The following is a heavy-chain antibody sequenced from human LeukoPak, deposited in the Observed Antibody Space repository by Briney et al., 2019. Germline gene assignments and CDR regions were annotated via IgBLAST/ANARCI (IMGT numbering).Heavy chain of an antibody. J-gene: IGHJ4*02. CDR3: ARDKGSGYLPFDF. CDR2: INPNSGDA. V-gene: IGHV1-2*02. CDR1: GYTLTVHY. Sequence: ASVKVSCKASGYTLTVHYIHWVRQAPGQGPEWMGWINPNSGDANYPQKFQGRVTMTRDTSISTAYMEMSSLRSDDTAVYFCARDKGSGYLPFDFWGQGTLVTVSS. D-gene: IGHD5-18*01.